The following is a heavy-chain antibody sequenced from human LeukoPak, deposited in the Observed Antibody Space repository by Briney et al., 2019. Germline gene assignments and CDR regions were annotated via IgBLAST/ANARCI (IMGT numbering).Heavy chain of an antibody. V-gene: IGHV1-8*01. J-gene: IGHJ4*02. Sequence: ASVKVSCKASGYTFTSYDINWVRQATGQGLEWMGWMNPNSGNTGYAQKFQGRVTMTRNTSISTAYMELSSLRSEDTAVYYCARVGASGYSNHFDYWGQGTLVTVSS. D-gene: IGHD4-11*01. CDR1: GYTFTSYD. CDR2: MNPNSGNT. CDR3: ARVGASGYSNHFDY.